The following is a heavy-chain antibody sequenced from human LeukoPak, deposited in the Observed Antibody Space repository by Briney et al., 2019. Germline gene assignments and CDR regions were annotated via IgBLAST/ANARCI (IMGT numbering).Heavy chain of an antibody. CDR3: ARAPPYFFDY. CDR2: IYYSGST. CDR1: GGSNSGNY. Sequence: SETLSLTCAVSGGSNSGNYWSWIRQHPGKGLEWIGYIYYSGSTYYNPSLKSRVTISVDTSKNQFSLKLSSVTAADTAVYYCARAPPYFFDYWGQGTLVTVSS. J-gene: IGHJ4*02. D-gene: IGHD2-21*01. V-gene: IGHV4-31*11.